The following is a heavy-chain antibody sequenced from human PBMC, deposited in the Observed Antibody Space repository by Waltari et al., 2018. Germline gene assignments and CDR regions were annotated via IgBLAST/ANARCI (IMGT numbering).Heavy chain of an antibody. V-gene: IGHV5-51*03. J-gene: IGHJ5*02. CDR2: IYPGDSDT. CDR3: ARAWAKGGSRAIEDGLGWFDP. D-gene: IGHD3-10*01. Sequence: EVQLVQSGAEVKKPGESLKISCKGSGYSFTSYWIVWVRQMPGKGLEWMGIIYPGDSDTRYSPSFQCQVTISADKSISTAYLQWSSLKASDTAMYYCARAWAKGGSRAIEDGLGWFDPWGQGTLVTVSS. CDR1: GYSFTSYW.